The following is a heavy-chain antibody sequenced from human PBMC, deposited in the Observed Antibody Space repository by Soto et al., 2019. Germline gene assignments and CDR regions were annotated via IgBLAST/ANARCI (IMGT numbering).Heavy chain of an antibody. Sequence: ASVKVSCMDSGYTFTGYSMHWVRHAPGQGLEWMGWINPNSDGTNYAQKFQGWVTMTRDTSISTANMEMSRLKSYDTAVYYCARARYGDSLYRYWGQGTLVTVSS. CDR2: INPNSDGT. V-gene: IGHV1-2*04. CDR1: GYTFTGYS. J-gene: IGHJ4*02. D-gene: IGHD4-17*01. CDR3: ARARYGDSLYRY.